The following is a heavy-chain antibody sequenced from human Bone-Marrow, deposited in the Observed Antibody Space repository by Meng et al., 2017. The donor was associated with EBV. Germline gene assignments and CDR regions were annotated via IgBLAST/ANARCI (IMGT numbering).Heavy chain of an antibody. CDR1: GASISSYY. CDR3: ARAYASGSYQGAFDP. J-gene: IGHJ5*02. Sequence: QVQVQESRPGLVKTTETLSLTCTVSGASISSYYWSWIRQPPGKGLEWIGYIYYSGSTNYNPSLKSRVTISVDTSKNQFSLKLSSVTAADTAVYYCARAYASGSYQGAFDPWGQGTLVTVSS. V-gene: IGHV4-59*01. CDR2: IYYSGST. D-gene: IGHD1-26*01.